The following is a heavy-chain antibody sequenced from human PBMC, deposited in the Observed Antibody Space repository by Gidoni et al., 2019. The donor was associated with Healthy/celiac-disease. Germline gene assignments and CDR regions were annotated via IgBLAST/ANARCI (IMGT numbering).Heavy chain of an antibody. CDR2: FDTEDGET. D-gene: IGHD3-16*02. V-gene: IGHV1-24*01. Sequence: VQLVQSRAEVKNPGASVKVSCKVSGYTLAELSMHWVRQAPGKGLDWMGGFDTEDGETIYAQKFQGRFTLTEDTSTDTAYMALSRLRSVDTAVYYCATSYDYVCGSYLPDYWGQGTLVTVSS. CDR1: GYTLAELS. J-gene: IGHJ4*02. CDR3: ATSYDYVCGSYLPDY.